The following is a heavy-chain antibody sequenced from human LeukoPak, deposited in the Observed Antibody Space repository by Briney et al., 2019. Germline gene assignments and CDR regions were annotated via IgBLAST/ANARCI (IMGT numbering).Heavy chain of an antibody. CDR2: ISGSGGST. V-gene: IGHV3-23*01. CDR3: AKGKGYYDSSGPVDY. D-gene: IGHD3-22*01. J-gene: IGHJ4*02. Sequence: PGGSLRLSCAASGFTFSSYAMSWVRQAPGKGLEWVSAISGSGGSTYYADSVKGRFTNSRDNSKNTLYLQMNSLRAEDTAVYYCAKGKGYYDSSGPVDYWGQGTLVTVSS. CDR1: GFTFSSYA.